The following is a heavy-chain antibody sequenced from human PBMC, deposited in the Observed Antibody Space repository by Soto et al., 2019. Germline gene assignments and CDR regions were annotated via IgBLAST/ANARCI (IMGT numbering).Heavy chain of an antibody. V-gene: IGHV5-51*01. CDR1: GYSFTSYW. CDR2: IYPGDSDT. D-gene: IGHD6-13*01. Sequence: GDSLKISCKGSGYSFTSYWIGWVRQMPGKGLEWMGIIYPGDSDTRYSPSFQGQVTISADKSISTAYLQWSSLKASDTAMYYCATYKDGAGSCWPKNLYYYYYGMDVWGQGTTVTVSS. J-gene: IGHJ6*02. CDR3: ATYKDGAGSCWPKNLYYYYYGMDV.